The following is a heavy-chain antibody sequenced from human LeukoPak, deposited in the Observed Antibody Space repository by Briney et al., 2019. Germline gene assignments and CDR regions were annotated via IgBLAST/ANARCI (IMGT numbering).Heavy chain of an antibody. CDR2: IIPILGIA. CDR3: ARSYCSGGSCYSGAFDY. D-gene: IGHD2-15*01. CDR1: GGTFSSYA. V-gene: IGHV1-69*04. J-gene: IGHJ4*02. Sequence: GSSVKVSCKASGGTFSSYAISWVRQAPGQGLEWMGRIIPILGIANYAQKFQGRVTITADKSTGTAYMELSSLRSEDTAVYYCARSYCSGGSCYSGAFDYWGQGTLVTVSS.